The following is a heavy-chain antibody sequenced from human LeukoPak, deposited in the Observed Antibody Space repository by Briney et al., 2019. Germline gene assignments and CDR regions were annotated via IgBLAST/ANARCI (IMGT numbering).Heavy chain of an antibody. CDR2: ISSSGSTI. V-gene: IGHV3-48*03. J-gene: IGHJ4*02. Sequence: PGGSLRLSCAASGFTFSSYEMNWVRQAPGKGLEWVSYISSSGSTIYHADSVKGRFTISRDNAKNSLYLQMNSLRAEDTAVYYCARARVPLLYYFDYWGQGTLVTVSS. CDR3: ARARVPLLYYFDY. CDR1: GFTFSSYE. D-gene: IGHD4/OR15-4a*01.